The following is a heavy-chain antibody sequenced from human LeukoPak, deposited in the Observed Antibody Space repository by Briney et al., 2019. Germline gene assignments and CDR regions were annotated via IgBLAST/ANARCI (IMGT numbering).Heavy chain of an antibody. CDR3: ARDRVSYYDSSGSHDY. CDR2: ISYDGSNK. CDR1: GFTFSSYA. J-gene: IGHJ4*02. V-gene: IGHV3-30-3*01. Sequence: GGSLRLSCAASGFTFSSYAMHWVRQAPGKGLEWVAVISYDGSNKYYADSVKGRFTISRDNSKNTLYLQMNSLRAEDTAVYYCARDRVSYYDSSGSHDYWGQGTLVTNPS. D-gene: IGHD3-22*01.